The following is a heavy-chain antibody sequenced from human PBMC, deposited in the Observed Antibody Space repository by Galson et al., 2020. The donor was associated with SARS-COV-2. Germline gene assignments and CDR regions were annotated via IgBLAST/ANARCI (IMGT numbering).Heavy chain of an antibody. CDR3: AADLYYDFWSGPRSNWFDP. D-gene: IGHD3-3*01. CDR2: ISSNGGST. V-gene: IGHV3-64D*06. Sequence: GGSLRLSCSASGFTFSSYAMHWVRQAPGKGLEYVSAISSNGGSTYYADSVKGRFTISRDNSKNTLYLQMSSLRAEDTAVYYCAADLYYDFWSGPRSNWFDPWGQGTLVTVSS. J-gene: IGHJ5*02. CDR1: GFTFSSYA.